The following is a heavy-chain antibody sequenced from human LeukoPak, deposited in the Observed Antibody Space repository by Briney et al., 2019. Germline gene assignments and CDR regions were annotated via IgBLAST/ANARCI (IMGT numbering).Heavy chain of an antibody. J-gene: IGHJ3*02. CDR1: GFTFSSYS. D-gene: IGHD2-2*01. CDR3: ARDSGRYCSSTSCFGAFGI. Sequence: GGSLRLSCAASGFTFSSYSMNWVRQAPGKGLEWVSYISSSSSTIYYADSVKGRFTISRDNAKDSLYLQMNSLRAEDTAVYYCARDSGRYCSSTSCFGAFGIWGQGTMVTVSS. CDR2: ISSSSSTI. V-gene: IGHV3-48*01.